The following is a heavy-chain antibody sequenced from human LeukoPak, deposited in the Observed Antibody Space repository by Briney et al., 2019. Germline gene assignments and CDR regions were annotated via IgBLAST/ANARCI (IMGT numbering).Heavy chain of an antibody. CDR1: GFTVSSNY. CDR3: GSYSVSGYYFDY. Sequence: GGSLRLSCAASGFTVSSNYMSWVRQAPGKGLEWVSVIYSGGSTYYADSVKGRFTISRDNSKNTLYLQMNSLRAEDTAVYYCGSYSVSGYYFDYWGQGTLVTVSS. J-gene: IGHJ4*02. V-gene: IGHV3-66*01. CDR2: IYSGGST. D-gene: IGHD2-15*01.